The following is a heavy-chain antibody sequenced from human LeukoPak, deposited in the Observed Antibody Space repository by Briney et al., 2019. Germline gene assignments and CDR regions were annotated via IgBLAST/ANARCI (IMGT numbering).Heavy chain of an antibody. J-gene: IGHJ6*02. V-gene: IGHV1-24*01. CDR2: FDPEDGET. CDR1: GYTLTELS. Sequence: ASVKVSCKVSGYTLTELSMHWVRQAPGKGLEWMGGFDPEDGETIYAQKFQGRVTMTEVTSTDTAYMELSSLRSEDTAVYYCATVALRVGATDYYGMDVWGQGTTVTVSS. D-gene: IGHD1-26*01. CDR3: ATVALRVGATDYYGMDV.